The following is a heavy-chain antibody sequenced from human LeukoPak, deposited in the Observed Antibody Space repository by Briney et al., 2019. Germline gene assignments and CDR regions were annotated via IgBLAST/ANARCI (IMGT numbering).Heavy chain of an antibody. Sequence: SETLSLTCTVSGGSISYYYWSWVRQPPGNGLEWIGHIYHSGSTNYNPSLKSRVTISADTSKNHFSLKLSSVTAADTAVYYCVRHAATRHNYGMDVWGQGTTVTVSS. CDR2: IYHSGST. V-gene: IGHV4-59*08. D-gene: IGHD6-13*01. CDR3: VRHAATRHNYGMDV. J-gene: IGHJ6*02. CDR1: GGSISYYY.